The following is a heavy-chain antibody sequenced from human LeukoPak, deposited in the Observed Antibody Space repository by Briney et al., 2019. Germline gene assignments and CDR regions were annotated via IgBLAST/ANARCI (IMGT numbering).Heavy chain of an antibody. Sequence: SETLSLTCAVSGNSISSGYYWGWIRQPPGKGLEWIGSIYHSGSTYYNPSLKSRVTISVDTSKNQFSLKLSSVTAADTAVYYCARHPPQTLDAFDIWGQGTMVTVSS. CDR1: GNSISSGYY. J-gene: IGHJ3*02. CDR2: IYHSGST. V-gene: IGHV4-38-2*01. CDR3: ARHPPQTLDAFDI.